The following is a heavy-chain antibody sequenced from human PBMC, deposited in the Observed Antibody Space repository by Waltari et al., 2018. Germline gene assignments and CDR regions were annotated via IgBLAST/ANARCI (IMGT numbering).Heavy chain of an antibody. CDR3: AREDRPSPVIPGGFDP. V-gene: IGHV4-4*07. Sequence: QVQLQESGPGLVKPSETLSLTCTVSGGSISSYYWSWIRQPAGTGLEWIGRSYTSGSTNYNPSLKSRVTMSVDTSKNQFSLKLSSVTAADTAVYYCAREDRPSPVIPGGFDPWGQGTLVTVSS. CDR2: SYTSGST. D-gene: IGHD3-16*02. J-gene: IGHJ5*02. CDR1: GGSISSYY.